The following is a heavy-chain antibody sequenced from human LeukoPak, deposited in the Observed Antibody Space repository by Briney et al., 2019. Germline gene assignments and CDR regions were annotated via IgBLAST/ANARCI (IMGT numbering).Heavy chain of an antibody. Sequence: SSETLSLTCTVPGGSISSYYWSWIRQPPGKGLEWIGYIYYSGSTNYNPSLKSRVTISVDTSKNQFSLKLSSVTAADTAVYYCARDRGSKGYDFWSGYYSHDAFDIWGQGTMVTVSS. D-gene: IGHD3-3*01. J-gene: IGHJ3*02. CDR3: ARDRGSKGYDFWSGYYSHDAFDI. CDR2: IYYSGST. CDR1: GGSISSYY. V-gene: IGHV4-59*01.